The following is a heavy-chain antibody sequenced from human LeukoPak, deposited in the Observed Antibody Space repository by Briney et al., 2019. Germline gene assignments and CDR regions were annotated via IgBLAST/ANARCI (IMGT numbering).Heavy chain of an antibody. D-gene: IGHD3-22*01. CDR3: ARGPHSSGYYSDY. Sequence: GGSLRLSCAASGFTFSSYSMNWVRQALGKGLEWVSSISSSSSYIYYADSVKGRFTISRDNAKNSLYLQMNSLRAEDTAVYYCARGPHSSGYYSDYWGQGTLVTVSS. J-gene: IGHJ4*02. CDR1: GFTFSSYS. V-gene: IGHV3-21*01. CDR2: ISSSSSYI.